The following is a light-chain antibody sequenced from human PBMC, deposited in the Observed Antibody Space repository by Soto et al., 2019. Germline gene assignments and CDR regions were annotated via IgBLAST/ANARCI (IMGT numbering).Light chain of an antibody. J-gene: IGKJ4*01. CDR1: QSISTR. V-gene: IGKV1-5*03. CDR3: QQYNRYPLT. Sequence: DIQMTQSPSTLSASVGDRVTITSRASQSISTRLAWYQQKPGKAPKLLIYKASSLEGGVPSRFSGGGSGTEFNITVSSLQPDDFATYYCQQYNRYPLTFGGGTTVEIK. CDR2: KAS.